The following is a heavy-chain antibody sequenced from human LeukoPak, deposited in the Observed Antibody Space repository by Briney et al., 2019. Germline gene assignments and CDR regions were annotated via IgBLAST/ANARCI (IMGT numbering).Heavy chain of an antibody. Sequence: WIGSIYYSGSTYYNPSLKSRVTISVDTSKNQFSLKLSSVTAADTAVYYCARFDSSSFSYWGQGTLVTVSS. J-gene: IGHJ4*02. CDR2: IYYSGST. D-gene: IGHD6-13*01. V-gene: IGHV4-39*07. CDR3: ARFDSSSFSY.